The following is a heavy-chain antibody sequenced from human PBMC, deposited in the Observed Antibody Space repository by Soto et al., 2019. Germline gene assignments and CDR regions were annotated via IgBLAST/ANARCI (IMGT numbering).Heavy chain of an antibody. D-gene: IGHD1-1*01. CDR1: GYTFTSYG. CDR2: ISAHNGNI. J-gene: IGHJ4*02. CDR3: ARGRYGDY. Sequence: QVHLVQSGAEVKKPGASVKVSCKGSGYTFTSYGITWVRQAPGQGLEWMGWISAHNGNINYAQKFQGRVTVTRDTSTSTAYMELRSLRSDDTAVYYCARGRYGDYWGQGALVTVSS. V-gene: IGHV1-18*01.